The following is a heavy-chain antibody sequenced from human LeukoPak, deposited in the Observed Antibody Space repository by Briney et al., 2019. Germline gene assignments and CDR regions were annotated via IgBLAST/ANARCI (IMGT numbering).Heavy chain of an antibody. Sequence: ASVKVSCKASGYTFTSYYMHWVRQAPGQGLEWMGIINPSGGSTSYAQKFQGRVTMTTDASTSTAYMELRSLRSDDTAVYYCANPRYDSSGYYYVDWGQGTLVTVSS. CDR3: ANPRYDSSGYYYVD. D-gene: IGHD3-22*01. CDR2: INPSGGST. CDR1: GYTFTSYY. J-gene: IGHJ4*02. V-gene: IGHV1-46*01.